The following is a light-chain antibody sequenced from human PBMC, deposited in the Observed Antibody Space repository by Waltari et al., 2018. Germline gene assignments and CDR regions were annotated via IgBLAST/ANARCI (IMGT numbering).Light chain of an antibody. CDR1: QGIRKS. J-gene: IGKJ5*01. CDR2: VAS. V-gene: IGKV1-9*01. CDR3: QQLDSYPIT. Sequence: TQLTQSPSSLSASVGDTVPITCRASQGIRKSLDWYQQKPGQAPKVLIDVASTLQSGVPSRFSASGSGTDFTLTISSLQPEDFAAYYCQQLDSYPITFGQGTRLDIK.